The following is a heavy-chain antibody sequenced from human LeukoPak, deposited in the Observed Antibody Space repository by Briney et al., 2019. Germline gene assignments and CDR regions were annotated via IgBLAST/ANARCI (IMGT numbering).Heavy chain of an antibody. D-gene: IGHD3-10*01. CDR2: IYYSGST. CDR1: GGSISSSSYY. CDR3: ARVPGRYYYGSGSQIFDY. J-gene: IGHJ4*02. Sequence: SETLSLTCTVSGGSISSSSYYWGWIRQPPGKGLEWIGSIYYSGSTYYNPSLKSRVTISVDTSKNQFSLKLSSVTAADTAVYYCARVPGRYYYGSGSQIFDYWGQGTLVTVSS. V-gene: IGHV4-39*07.